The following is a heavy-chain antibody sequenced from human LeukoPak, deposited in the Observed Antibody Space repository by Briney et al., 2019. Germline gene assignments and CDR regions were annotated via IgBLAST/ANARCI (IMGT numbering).Heavy chain of an antibody. CDR2: IKQDGSEK. Sequence: GGSLRLSCAASGFNFNLFWMTWVRQAPGKGLQWVANIKQDGSEKYYVDSVKGRFTISRDDAKKTLYLRMDSLRAEDTAVYYCARGWNGFDYWGQGTLVTVSS. CDR1: GFNFNLFW. CDR3: ARGWNGFDY. J-gene: IGHJ4*02. V-gene: IGHV3-7*05. D-gene: IGHD1-1*01.